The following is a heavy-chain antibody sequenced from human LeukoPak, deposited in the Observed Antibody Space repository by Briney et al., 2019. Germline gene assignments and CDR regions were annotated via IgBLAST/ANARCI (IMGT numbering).Heavy chain of an antibody. Sequence: GGSLRLSCAASGFTVSSNYMSWVRQAPGKGLEWVSVIYSGGSTYYADSVKGRFTISRDNSKNTLYLQMNSLRAEDTAVYYCARDRGEFSHFHYWGQGTLVTVSS. CDR3: ARDRGEFSHFHY. CDR2: IYSGGST. J-gene: IGHJ4*02. V-gene: IGHV3-66*02. CDR1: GFTVSSNY. D-gene: IGHD3-16*01.